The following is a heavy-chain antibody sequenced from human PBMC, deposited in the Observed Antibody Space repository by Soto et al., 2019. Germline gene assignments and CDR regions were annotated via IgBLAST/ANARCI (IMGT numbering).Heavy chain of an antibody. V-gene: IGHV1-69*13. Sequence: SVKVSCKASGGTFSSYAISWVRQAPGQGLEWMGGIIPIFGTANYAQKFQGRVTITADESTSTAYMELSSPRSEDTAVYYCARRSYSSSWAHYYYYGMDVWGQGTTVTVSS. CDR1: GGTFSSYA. CDR2: IIPIFGTA. J-gene: IGHJ6*02. D-gene: IGHD6-13*01. CDR3: ARRSYSSSWAHYYYYGMDV.